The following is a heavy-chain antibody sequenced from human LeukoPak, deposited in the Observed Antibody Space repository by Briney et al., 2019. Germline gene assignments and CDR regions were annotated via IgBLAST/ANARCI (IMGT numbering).Heavy chain of an antibody. V-gene: IGHV1-2*02. J-gene: IGHJ4*02. D-gene: IGHD4-17*01. CDR3: ARNYGHNSKYFDF. Sequence: ASVKVSCKASGYTFTDYFIHWVRQAPGQGLEWMGWIRPNSGDTHNAQRFQGRVTMTRDTSVSTAHMELSSLRSDDTAIYYCARNYGHNSKYFDFWGQGTLVTVSS. CDR2: IRPNSGDT. CDR1: GYTFTDYF.